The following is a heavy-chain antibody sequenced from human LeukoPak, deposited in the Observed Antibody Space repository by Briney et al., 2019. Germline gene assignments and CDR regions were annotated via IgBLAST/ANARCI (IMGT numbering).Heavy chain of an antibody. CDR2: ISYDGSNK. J-gene: IGHJ4*02. CDR1: GFTFSSYG. V-gene: IGHV3-30*18. CDR3: AKDFVDGGTVDY. D-gene: IGHD3-16*01. Sequence: GGSLRLSCAASGFTFSSYGMHWVRQAPGKGLEWVAVISYDGSNKYYADSVKGRFTISRDNSKNTPYLQMNSLRAEDTAVYYCAKDFVDGGTVDYWGQGTLVTVSS.